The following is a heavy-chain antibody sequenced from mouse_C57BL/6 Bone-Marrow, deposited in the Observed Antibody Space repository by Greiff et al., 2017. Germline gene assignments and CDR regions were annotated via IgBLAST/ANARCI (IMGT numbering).Heavy chain of an antibody. CDR3: ARPTMVTTRWYFDV. Sequence: VKLMESGAELARPGASVKLSCKASGYTFTSYGISWVKQRTGQGLEWIGEIYPRSGNTYYNEKFKGKATLTADKSSSTAYMELRSLTSEDSAVYFCARPTMVTTRWYFDVWGTGTTVTVSS. V-gene: IGHV1-81*01. D-gene: IGHD2-10*01. CDR2: IYPRSGNT. CDR1: GYTFTSYG. J-gene: IGHJ1*03.